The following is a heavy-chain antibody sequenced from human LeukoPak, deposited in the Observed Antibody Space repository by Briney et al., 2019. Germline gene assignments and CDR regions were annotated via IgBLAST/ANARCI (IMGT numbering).Heavy chain of an antibody. D-gene: IGHD1-1*01. V-gene: IGHV1-2*02. J-gene: IGHJ4*02. Sequence: ASVKVSCKASGYTFTGYYMHWVRQAPGQGLEWMGWINPNSGGTNYAQKFQGRVTMTRDTSISTAYMELSRLRSDDTAVYYCARAFTYSVQLERRAGGNFDYWGQGTLVTVSS. CDR3: ARAFTYSVQLERRAGGNFDY. CDR2: INPNSGGT. CDR1: GYTFTGYY.